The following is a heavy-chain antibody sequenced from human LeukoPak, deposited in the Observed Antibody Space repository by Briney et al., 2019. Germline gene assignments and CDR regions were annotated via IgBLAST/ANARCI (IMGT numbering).Heavy chain of an antibody. V-gene: IGHV1-18*01. CDR2: ISAYNGNT. D-gene: IGHD3-10*01. CDR1: GYTFTSYG. Sequence: GASVKVSCKASGYTFTSYGISWVRQAPGQGLEWMGWISAYNGNTNYAQKLQGRVTMTTDTSTSTAYMELRSLRSDDTAVYYCARERQAMVRGVIIHYYYYYYMDVWGKGTTVTVSS. J-gene: IGHJ6*03. CDR3: ARERQAMVRGVIIHYYYYYYMDV.